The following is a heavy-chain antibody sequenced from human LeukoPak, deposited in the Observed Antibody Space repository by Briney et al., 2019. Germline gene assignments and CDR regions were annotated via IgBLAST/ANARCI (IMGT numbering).Heavy chain of an antibody. CDR1: GYTFTGYY. J-gene: IGHJ5*02. D-gene: IGHD3-16*01. CDR2: INPSGGST. V-gene: IGHV1-46*01. CDR3: ARESPGGLGFDP. Sequence: GASVKVSCKASGYTFTGYYMHWVRQAPGQGLEWMGIINPSGGSTSYAQKFQGRVTMTRDTSTSTVYMELSSLRSEDTAVYYCARESPGGLGFDPWGQGTLVTVSS.